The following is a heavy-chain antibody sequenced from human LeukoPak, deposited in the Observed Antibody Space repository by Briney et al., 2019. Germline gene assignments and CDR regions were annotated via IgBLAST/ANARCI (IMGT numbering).Heavy chain of an antibody. D-gene: IGHD3-3*01. V-gene: IGHV4-34*11. CDR1: GGSFSGYY. J-gene: IGHJ6*03. CDR3: ARDHDDFWSGYYYYYYMDV. Sequence: SETLSLTCAVYGGSFSGYYWSWIRQPPGKGLEWIGSIYYSGSTYYNPSLKSRVTISVDTSKNQFSLKLSSVTAADTAVYYCARDHDDFWSGYYYYYYMDVWGKGTTVTVSS. CDR2: IYYSGST.